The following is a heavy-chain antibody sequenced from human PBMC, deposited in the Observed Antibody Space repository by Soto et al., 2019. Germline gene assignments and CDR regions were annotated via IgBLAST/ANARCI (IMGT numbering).Heavy chain of an antibody. CDR2: IFYTGNT. J-gene: IGHJ4*02. D-gene: IGHD5-18*01. CDR3: ARSGYSYGYLDY. V-gene: IGHV4-59*12. Sequence: SENLALTFLISGGSISTYYWRWIRQSPLNGLEWIGYIFYTGNTLYNPSLKSRVTISVDRSKNQFSLKLSSLTAADTAVYYCARSGYSYGYLDYWGQGTLAPVSS. CDR1: GGSISTYY.